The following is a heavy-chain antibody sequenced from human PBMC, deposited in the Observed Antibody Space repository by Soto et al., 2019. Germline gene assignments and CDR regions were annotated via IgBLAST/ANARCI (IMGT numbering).Heavy chain of an antibody. Sequence: QVQLVQSGAEVKKPGSSVKVSCKASGGTFSSYAITWVRQAPGQGLEWMGGIIPIFGTANYAQKFQGRVTITADESTRTAYMEVSSLRSEAKAVYSCARARGPSSGYYPYWFDPWGQGTLVTVSS. CDR2: IIPIFGTA. CDR1: GGTFSSYA. CDR3: ARARGPSSGYYPYWFDP. J-gene: IGHJ5*02. D-gene: IGHD3-22*01. V-gene: IGHV1-69*12.